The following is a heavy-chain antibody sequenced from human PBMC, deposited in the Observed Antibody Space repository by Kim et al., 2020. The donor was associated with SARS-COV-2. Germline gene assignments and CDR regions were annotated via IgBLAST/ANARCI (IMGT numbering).Heavy chain of an antibody. J-gene: IGHJ4*01. CDR2: ISYDGSNK. Sequence: GGSLRLSCAASGFTFSSYGMHWVRQAPGKGLEWVAVISYDGSNKYYADSVKGRFTISRDNSKNTLYLQMNSLRAEDTAVYYCAKDVRGGRWLQLGRPDY. CDR3: AKDVRGGRWLQLGRPDY. CDR1: GFTFSSYG. D-gene: IGHD5-18*01. V-gene: IGHV3-30*18.